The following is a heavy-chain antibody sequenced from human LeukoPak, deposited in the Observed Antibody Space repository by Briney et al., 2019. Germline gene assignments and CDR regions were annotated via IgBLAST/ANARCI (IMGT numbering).Heavy chain of an antibody. CDR3: AKGTYGSATYGSIDY. CDR2: IRGSGDIT. CDR1: GFTFSSHG. Sequence: PVGSLRLSCAASGFTFSSHGMSRVRQAPGKGLEWASTIRGSGDITYYADSVKGRFTISRDNSKITLYLQMNSLRAEDTAVYYCAKGTYGSATYGSIDYWGQGTLVTV. V-gene: IGHV3-23*01. D-gene: IGHD3-10*01. J-gene: IGHJ4*02.